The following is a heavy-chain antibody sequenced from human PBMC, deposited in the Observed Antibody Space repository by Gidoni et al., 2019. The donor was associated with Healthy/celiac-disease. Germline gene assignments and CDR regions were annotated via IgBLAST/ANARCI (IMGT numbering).Heavy chain of an antibody. J-gene: IGHJ6*02. CDR3: ARCLTGILTGRGMDV. V-gene: IGHV4-34*01. Sequence: QVQLQQWGAGLLKPSETLSLTCAVYGGSFSGYYWSWIRKPPGKGLEWIGEINHSGSTNSNPSLKCRGTISVGTSKNQFSLKLSSVTAADTAVDYCARCLTGILTGRGMDVWGQGTTVTVSS. CDR1: GGSFSGYY. D-gene: IGHD3-9*01. CDR2: INHSGST.